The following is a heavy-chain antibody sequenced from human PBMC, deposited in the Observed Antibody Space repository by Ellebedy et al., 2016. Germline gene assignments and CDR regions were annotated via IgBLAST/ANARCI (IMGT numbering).Heavy chain of an antibody. V-gene: IGHV4-30-4*08. J-gene: IGHJ3*02. Sequence: LRLSXTVTGGPVINAGAYWSWIRQPPGKGLEWIGYIYHTGGTYYRPSLKSRLSISVDTSKNQFSLRLRFVTAADTAMYYCVRETKRFPYRGARNAFDIWGRGAMVTVSS. CDR2: IYHTGGT. CDR1: GGPVINAGAY. D-gene: IGHD1-14*01. CDR3: VRETKRFPYRGARNAFDI.